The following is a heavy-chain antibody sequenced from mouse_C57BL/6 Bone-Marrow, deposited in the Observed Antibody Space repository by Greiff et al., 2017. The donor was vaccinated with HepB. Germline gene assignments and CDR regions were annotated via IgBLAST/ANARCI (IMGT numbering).Heavy chain of an antibody. CDR2: LLPGSGNT. CDR3: AREGWFVDV. CDR1: GYTLSSYW. J-gene: IGHJ1*01. Sequence: QVQLQQSGAELMKPGASVKISCKAAGYTLSSYWLQWVKQRPGHGLEWIGELLPGSGNTNFNEKFKGKATFTADTSSNTAYMQLNSLTSEDSAVYYCAREGWFVDVWGAGTTVTVSS. V-gene: IGHV1-9*01.